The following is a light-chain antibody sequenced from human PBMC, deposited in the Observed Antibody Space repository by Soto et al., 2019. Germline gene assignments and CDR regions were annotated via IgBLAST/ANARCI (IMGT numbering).Light chain of an antibody. Sequence: QSVLTQPASVSGSPGQSITISCSGTTSDVGGYNLVSWYQQHTAKAPKLLIYEGTQRPSGVSSRFSGSKSGNTASLKISGLQAEDEADYYCCSYASSSSSVFGTWTKVTVL. CDR2: EGT. J-gene: IGLJ1*01. V-gene: IGLV2-23*01. CDR1: TSDVGGYNL. CDR3: CSYASSSSSV.